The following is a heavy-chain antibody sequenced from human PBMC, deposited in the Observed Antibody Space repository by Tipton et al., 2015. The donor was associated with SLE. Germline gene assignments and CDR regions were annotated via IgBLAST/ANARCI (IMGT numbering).Heavy chain of an antibody. J-gene: IGHJ5*01. Sequence: SLRLSCAASGFTFSSYWMSWVRQAPGKGLEWVANIKQDGSEKCYVDSVKGRFTISRDNFKNTLYLQMNSLRAEDTAVYYCARFHDSGNWFDSWGQGTLVTVSS. D-gene: IGHD6-25*01. CDR1: GFTFSSYW. V-gene: IGHV3-7*01. CDR3: ARFHDSGNWFDS. CDR2: IKQDGSEK.